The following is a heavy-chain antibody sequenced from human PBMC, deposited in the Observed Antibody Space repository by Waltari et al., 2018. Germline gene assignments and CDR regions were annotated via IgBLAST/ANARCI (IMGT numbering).Heavy chain of an antibody. CDR2: ISYSGNA. Sequence: QLQLQESGPGLVKPSETLSLTCSVSGDSVSSNTSYWGWIRQPPGKGLEWIGTISYSGNAYYNPSLKSRVTISLDMSKNDFSLKLSSVTAADTAVYYCARHPSIAARPYFDYWGQGTLVTVSS. V-gene: IGHV4-39*01. J-gene: IGHJ4*02. CDR3: ARHPSIAARPYFDY. D-gene: IGHD6-6*01. CDR1: GDSVSSNTSY.